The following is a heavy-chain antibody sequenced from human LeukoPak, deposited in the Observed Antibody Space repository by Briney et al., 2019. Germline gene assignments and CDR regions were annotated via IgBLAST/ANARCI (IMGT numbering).Heavy chain of an antibody. CDR2: INPNSGGT. J-gene: IGHJ2*01. V-gene: IGHV1-2*04. Sequence: ASVKVSCKASGGTFSSYAISWVRQAPGQGLEWMGWINPNSGGTNYAQKFQGWVTMTRDTSISTAYMELSRLRSDDTAVYYCARGAPIVVVGYFDLWGRGTLVTVSS. CDR1: GGTFSSYA. CDR3: ARGAPIVVVGYFDL. D-gene: IGHD3-22*01.